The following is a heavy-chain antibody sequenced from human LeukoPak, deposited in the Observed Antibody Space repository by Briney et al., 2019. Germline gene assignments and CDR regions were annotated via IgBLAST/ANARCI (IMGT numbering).Heavy chain of an antibody. CDR3: ARLVAAGGRGSFDP. CDR2: INTYTGNP. J-gene: IGHJ5*02. V-gene: IGHV7-4-1*01. Sequence: ASVKVSCKASGYTFTTYAMNWVRQAPGQGLEWMGWINTYTGNPTYAQDFTGRFVFSLDTSVSTVYLRIYSLKAEDTAVYYCARLVAAGGRGSFDPWGQGTLVTVSS. CDR1: GYTFTTYA. D-gene: IGHD6-13*01.